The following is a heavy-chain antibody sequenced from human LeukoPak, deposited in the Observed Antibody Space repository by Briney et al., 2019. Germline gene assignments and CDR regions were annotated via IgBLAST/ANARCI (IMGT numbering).Heavy chain of an antibody. V-gene: IGHV4-59*01. CDR1: GGSISSYY. CDR2: IYYSGST. CDR3: VRRDTAMATPYFDY. D-gene: IGHD5-18*01. Sequence: PSETLSLTCTVSGGSISSYYWSWIRQPPGKGLEWIGYIYYSGSTNYNPSLKSRVTISVDTSKNQFSLKLSSVTAADTAVYYCVRRDTAMATPYFDYWGQGTPVTVSS. J-gene: IGHJ4*02.